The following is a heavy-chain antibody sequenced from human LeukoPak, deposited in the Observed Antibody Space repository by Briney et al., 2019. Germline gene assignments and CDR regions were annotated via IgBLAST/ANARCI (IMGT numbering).Heavy chain of an antibody. V-gene: IGHV3-7*03. D-gene: IGHD3-16*01. Sequence: GGSLRLSCAASGFTFSSYSMNWVRQAPGKGLEWVANIKQDGSEKYYVDSVKGRFTISRDNAKNSLYLQMNSLRAEDTAVYYCARDTKTTTMAGGNDYWGQGTLVTVSS. CDR2: IKQDGSEK. CDR3: ARDTKTTTMAGGNDY. CDR1: GFTFSSYS. J-gene: IGHJ4*02.